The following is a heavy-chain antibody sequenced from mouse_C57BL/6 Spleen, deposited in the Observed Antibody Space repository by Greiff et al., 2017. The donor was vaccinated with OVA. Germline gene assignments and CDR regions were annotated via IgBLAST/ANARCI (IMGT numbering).Heavy chain of an antibody. CDR3: ARRNWDLNFGY. V-gene: IGHV2-3*01. CDR2: IWGDGSS. J-gene: IGHJ2*01. D-gene: IGHD4-1*01. CDR1: GFSFTSYV. Sequence: VKLVESGPGLVAPSQSLSITCTVSGFSFTSYVVSWVRQPPGKGLEWLGVIWGDGSSNYHSALISIMSISKYNSKSQVFLKLNSLQTDDTAKYCCARRNWDLNFGYWGQGTTLTVSS.